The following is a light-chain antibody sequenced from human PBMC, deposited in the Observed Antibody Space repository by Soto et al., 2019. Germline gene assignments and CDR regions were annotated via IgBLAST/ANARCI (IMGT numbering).Light chain of an antibody. CDR2: LGS. V-gene: IGKV2-28*01. CDR3: MQALQTPFT. CDR1: ESLLHGNGYNY. Sequence: DIVMSQSPLSLPVTPGEPASISCRSGESLLHGNGYNYLDWYLQKPGQSPQLLIYLGSTRASGVPDRFSGSGSGTDFRLKISRVEAEDVGVYFCMQALQTPFTFGPGTKVEIK. J-gene: IGKJ3*01.